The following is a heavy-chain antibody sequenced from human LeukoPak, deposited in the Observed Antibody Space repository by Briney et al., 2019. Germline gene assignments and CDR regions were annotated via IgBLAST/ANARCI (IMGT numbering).Heavy chain of an antibody. D-gene: IGHD1-26*01. CDR3: AREGGGSSAWIDY. Sequence: GGSLRLSCAAYGFNFSSYGMHRVRQAPGKGLEWVAVIWYDGSNKYYADSVKGRFTISRDNSKNTLYLQMNSLRAEDTAVYYCAREGGGSSAWIDYWGQGTLVTVSS. V-gene: IGHV3-33*01. CDR2: IWYDGSNK. CDR1: GFNFSSYG. J-gene: IGHJ4*02.